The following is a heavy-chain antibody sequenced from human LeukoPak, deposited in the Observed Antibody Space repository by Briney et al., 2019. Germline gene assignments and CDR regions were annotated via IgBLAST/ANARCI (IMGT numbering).Heavy chain of an antibody. CDR3: ASLGGSGSLNCFDP. D-gene: IGHD3-10*01. J-gene: IGHJ5*02. Sequence: PGGSLRLSCAASGFTFSSYEMNWVRQAPGKGLEGVSSISSSSSYIYYADSVKGRFTISRDNAKHALYLQMNSLRAEDTAVYYCASLGGSGSLNCFDPWGQGSLVTVSS. V-gene: IGHV3-21*01. CDR2: ISSSSSYI. CDR1: GFTFSSYE.